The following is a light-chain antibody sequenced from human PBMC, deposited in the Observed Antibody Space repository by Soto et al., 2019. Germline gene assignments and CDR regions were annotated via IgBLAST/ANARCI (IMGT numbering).Light chain of an antibody. Sequence: SYELTQPPSVSVAPGKTARITCGGNNIGSKSVHWYQQKPGQAPVLVIYYDSDRPSGIPERFSGSNSGNTATLTISRVEAGDEADYYCQVWDSSSDHVVFGGGPMLTVL. CDR3: QVWDSSSDHVV. CDR2: YDS. J-gene: IGLJ2*01. V-gene: IGLV3-21*04. CDR1: NIGSKS.